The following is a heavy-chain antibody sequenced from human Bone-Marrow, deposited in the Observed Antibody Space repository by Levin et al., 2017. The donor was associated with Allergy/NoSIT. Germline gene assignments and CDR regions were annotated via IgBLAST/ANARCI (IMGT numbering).Heavy chain of an antibody. J-gene: IGHJ3*02. V-gene: IGHV3-23*01. CDR1: GFTFSSYA. D-gene: IGHD2-15*01. Sequence: GESLKISCAASGFTFSSYAMSWVRQAPGKGLEWVSAISGSGGSTYYADSVKGRFTISRDNSKNTLYLQMNSLRAEDTAVYYCAKGYCSGGSCFGAFDIWGQGTMVTVPS. CDR3: AKGYCSGGSCFGAFDI. CDR2: ISGSGGST.